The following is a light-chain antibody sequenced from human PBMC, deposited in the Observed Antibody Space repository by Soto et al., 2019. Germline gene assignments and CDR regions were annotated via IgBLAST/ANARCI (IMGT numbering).Light chain of an antibody. CDR2: DVN. CDR1: SSDVGAYNY. V-gene: IGLV2-14*03. CDR3: CSYTTSSTYV. Sequence: QSVLTQPASVSGSPGQSIAISCTGTSSDVGAYNYVSWCQQHPGKAPKLMIYDVNNRPSGVSNRFSGSKSGNTASLTISGLQAEDEADYYCCSYTTSSTYVFGTGTKVTVL. J-gene: IGLJ1*01.